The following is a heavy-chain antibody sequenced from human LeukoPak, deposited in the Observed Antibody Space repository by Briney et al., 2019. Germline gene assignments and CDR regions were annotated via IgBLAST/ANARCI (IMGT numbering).Heavy chain of an antibody. J-gene: IGHJ4*02. D-gene: IGHD6-13*01. CDR3: ARSKQLSKFDY. V-gene: IGHV4-59*08. Sequence: SETLSLTCTVSGGSISSYYWSWIRQPPGKGLEWIGYIYYSGSTNYNPSLKSRVTISVDTSKNQFSLKLSSVTAADTAVYYCARSKQLSKFDYWGQGTLVTVSS. CDR1: GGSISSYY. CDR2: IYYSGST.